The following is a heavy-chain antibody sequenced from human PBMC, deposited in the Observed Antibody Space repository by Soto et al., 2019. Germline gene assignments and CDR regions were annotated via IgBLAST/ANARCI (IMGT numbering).Heavy chain of an antibody. D-gene: IGHD3-10*01. J-gene: IGHJ4*02. CDR3: ARASFRYGSGSYYKPGLDY. CDR1: GYTFTSYG. Sequence: ASVKVSCKASGYTFTSYGISWVRQAPGQGLEWMGWISAYNGNTNYAQKLQGRVTMTTDTSTSTAYMELRSLRSDDTAVYYCARASFRYGSGSYYKPGLDYWGQGTLVTVSS. V-gene: IGHV1-18*01. CDR2: ISAYNGNT.